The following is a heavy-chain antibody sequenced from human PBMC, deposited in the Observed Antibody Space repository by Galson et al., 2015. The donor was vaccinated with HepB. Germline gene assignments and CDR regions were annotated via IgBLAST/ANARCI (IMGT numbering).Heavy chain of an antibody. V-gene: IGHV3-23*01. Sequence: SLRLSCAASGFTFSSYAMSWVRQAPGKGLEWVSAISGSGGSTYYADSVKGRFTISRDNSKNTLYLQMNSLRAEDTAVYYCAMGVLGNYDFWSGVYGMDVWGQGTTVTVSS. CDR1: GFTFSSYA. J-gene: IGHJ6*02. CDR3: AMGVLGNYDFWSGVYGMDV. D-gene: IGHD3-3*01. CDR2: ISGSGGST.